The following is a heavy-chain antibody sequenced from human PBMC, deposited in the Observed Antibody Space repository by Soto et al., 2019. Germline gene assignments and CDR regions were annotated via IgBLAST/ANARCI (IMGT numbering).Heavy chain of an antibody. V-gene: IGHV3-33*01. CDR2: IWYDGSNK. D-gene: IGHD6-13*01. Sequence: QVQLVESGGGVVQPGRSLRLSCAASGLTFSSYGMHWVRQAPGKGLEWVAVIWYDGSNKNYADSVKGRFTISRDNSKNTLYLQMNSLRAEDTAVYYCARGADVRSRWYEVWFDPWGQGTLVTVSS. CDR1: GLTFSSYG. CDR3: ARGADVRSRWYEVWFDP. J-gene: IGHJ5*02.